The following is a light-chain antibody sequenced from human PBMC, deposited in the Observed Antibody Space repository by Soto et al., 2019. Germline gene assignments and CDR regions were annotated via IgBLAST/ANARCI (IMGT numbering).Light chain of an antibody. Sequence: EIVLAQSPATLSLSPGDRATLSCRASQSVSSYLAWYQQKNGQAPRLLIYDASNRATGIPARFSGSGSGTDFTLTISSLEPEDFAVYYCQQRTNWPPTFGGGTKVDIK. CDR3: QQRTNWPPT. CDR2: DAS. V-gene: IGKV3-11*01. CDR1: QSVSSY. J-gene: IGKJ4*01.